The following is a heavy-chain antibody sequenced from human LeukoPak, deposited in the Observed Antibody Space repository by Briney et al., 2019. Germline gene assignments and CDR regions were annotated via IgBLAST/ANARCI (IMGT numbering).Heavy chain of an antibody. CDR2: IYHSGST. Sequence: SETLSLTCTVSGYSISSGYYWDWIRQPPGKGLEWIGSIYHSGSTYYNPSLKSRVTISVDTSKNQFSLKLSSVTAADTAVYYCARGNYDYVWGGIDYWGQGTLVTVSS. V-gene: IGHV4-38-2*02. D-gene: IGHD3-16*01. CDR1: GYSISSGYY. J-gene: IGHJ4*02. CDR3: ARGNYDYVWGGIDY.